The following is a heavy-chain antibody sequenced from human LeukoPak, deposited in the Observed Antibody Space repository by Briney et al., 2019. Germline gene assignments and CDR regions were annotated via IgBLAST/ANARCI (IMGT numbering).Heavy chain of an antibody. J-gene: IGHJ5*02. CDR3: ARFSGYDYNWFDP. CDR1: GFTFSSYS. D-gene: IGHD5-12*01. V-gene: IGHV3-48*04. Sequence: PGGSLRLSCAASGFTFSSYSMNWVRQAPGKGLEWVSYISSSSSTIYYADSVKGRFTISRDNAKNSLYLQMNSLRAEDTAVYYCARFSGYDYNWFDPWGQGTLVTVSS. CDR2: ISSSSSTI.